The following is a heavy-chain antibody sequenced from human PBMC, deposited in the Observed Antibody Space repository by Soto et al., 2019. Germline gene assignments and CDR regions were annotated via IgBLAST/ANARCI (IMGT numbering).Heavy chain of an antibody. J-gene: IGHJ6*03. Sequence: EVQLVESGGGLVQPGGSLRLSCTVSGFTLGDFWMTWVRQAPGKGLEWVANMDQNGGEIYYADSVRGRFVISRDNAKNSLFLQMNSLSAEGTALYYCASQRISCAMDVWGEGTTVTVSS. CDR2: MDQNGGEI. CDR1: GFTLGDFW. CDR3: ASQRISCAMDV. V-gene: IGHV3-7*05. D-gene: IGHD1-1*01.